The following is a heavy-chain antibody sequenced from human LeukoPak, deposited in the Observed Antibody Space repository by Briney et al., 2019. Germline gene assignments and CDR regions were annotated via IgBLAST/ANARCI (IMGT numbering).Heavy chain of an antibody. D-gene: IGHD6-13*01. CDR3: ARFLYSSTPFDP. CDR1: SDSISSNNHF. J-gene: IGHJ5*02. Sequence: SETLSLTCTVSSDSISSNNHFWGWIRQPQGKGLEWNGNIDYSGSSDYKPSLKSRVSISVDTSKKQFYLKLNSVTAADTAVYYCARFLYSSTPFDPWGQGTLVTVSS. CDR2: IDYSGSS. V-gene: IGHV4-39*07.